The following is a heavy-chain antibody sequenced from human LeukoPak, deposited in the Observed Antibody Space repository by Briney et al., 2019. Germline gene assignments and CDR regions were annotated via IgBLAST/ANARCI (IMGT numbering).Heavy chain of an antibody. D-gene: IGHD3-22*01. Sequence: GGSLRLSCAASGFTFSSYAMSWVRQAPGKGLEWVSAISGSGGSTYYADSVKGRFTISRDNSKNTLYLQMNSLRAEDMAVYYCAKDITMIVVVIPTYDAFDIWGQGTMVTVSS. V-gene: IGHV3-23*01. J-gene: IGHJ3*02. CDR1: GFTFSSYA. CDR2: ISGSGGST. CDR3: AKDITMIVVVIPTYDAFDI.